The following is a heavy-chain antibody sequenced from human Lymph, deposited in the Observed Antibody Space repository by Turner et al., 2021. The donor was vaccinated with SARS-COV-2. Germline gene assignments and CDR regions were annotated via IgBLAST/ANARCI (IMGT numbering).Heavy chain of an antibody. CDR3: AKGVRGAMIVVVIPYFDY. J-gene: IGHJ4*02. CDR1: GFTFSSYA. Sequence: EVQLLESGGGLVHPGGSLRHSCAAFGFTFSSYAMNWVRQAPGKGLGWVSAISGSGGDTYYADSVKGRFTISRDNSKNTLYLQMNSLRAEDTAVYYCAKGVRGAMIVVVIPYFDYWGQGTLVTVSS. D-gene: IGHD3-22*01. CDR2: ISGSGGDT. V-gene: IGHV3-23*01.